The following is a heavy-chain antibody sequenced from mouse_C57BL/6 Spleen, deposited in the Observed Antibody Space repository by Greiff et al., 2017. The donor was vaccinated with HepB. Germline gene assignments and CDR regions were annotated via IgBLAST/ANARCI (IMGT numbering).Heavy chain of an antibody. D-gene: IGHD1-2*01. V-gene: IGHV1-42*01. CDR1: GYSFTGHY. CDR3: ARWGTAYYFDY. J-gene: IGHJ2*01. CDR2: INPSTGGT. Sequence: VQLQQSGPELVKPGASVKISCKASGYSFTGHYMNWVKQSPEKSLEWIGEINPSTGGTTYNQKFKAKATLTVDKSSSTAYMQLKSLTSEDSAVYYCARWGTAYYFDYWGQGTTLTVSS.